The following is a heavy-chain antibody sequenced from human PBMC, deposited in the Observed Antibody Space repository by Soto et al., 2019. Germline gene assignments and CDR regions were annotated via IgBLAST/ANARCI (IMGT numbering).Heavy chain of an antibody. Sequence: QVQLQVSGPGLVKPSGTLSLTCAVSGGSMSSRNWWRWVRQRPGKGLEWIGEIYHSGSTNYNTSPKTRVTVSVDRSKNQFSLKLSSVTAADTAVYYCARDTTLRGARYFDLWGRGPLVTVSS. CDR2: IYHSGST. V-gene: IGHV4-4*02. CDR1: GGSMSSRNW. D-gene: IGHD2-2*01. J-gene: IGHJ2*01. CDR3: ARDTTLRGARYFDL.